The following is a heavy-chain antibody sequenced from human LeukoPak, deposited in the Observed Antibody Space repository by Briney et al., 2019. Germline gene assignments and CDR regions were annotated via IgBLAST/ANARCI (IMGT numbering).Heavy chain of an antibody. V-gene: IGHV4-34*01. CDR3: ARARDIVVVPAAIEFDY. J-gene: IGHJ4*02. Sequence: SETLSLTCAVYGGSFSGYYWSWIRQPPGKGLEWIGEINHSGSTNYNPSLKSRVTISVDTSKNQFSLKLSSVTAADTAVYYCARARDIVVVPAAIEFDYWGRGTLVTVSS. CDR2: INHSGST. CDR1: GGSFSGYY. D-gene: IGHD2-2*02.